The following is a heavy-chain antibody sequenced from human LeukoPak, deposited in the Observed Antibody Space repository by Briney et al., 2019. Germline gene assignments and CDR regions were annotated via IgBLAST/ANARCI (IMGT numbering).Heavy chain of an antibody. V-gene: IGHV1-69*01. Sequence: SVKVSCKASGGTFSSYAISWVRQAPGQGLEWMGGIIPIFGTANYAQKFQGRVTITADESTSTAYMELSSLRSEDTAVYYCARDGYSYGSRPHYYYGMDVWGQGTTVTVSS. D-gene: IGHD5-18*01. CDR2: IIPIFGTA. CDR1: GGTFSSYA. J-gene: IGHJ6*02. CDR3: ARDGYSYGSRPHYYYGMDV.